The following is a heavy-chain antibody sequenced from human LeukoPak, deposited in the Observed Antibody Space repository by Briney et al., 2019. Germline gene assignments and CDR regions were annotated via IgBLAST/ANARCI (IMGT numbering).Heavy chain of an antibody. V-gene: IGHV4-59*12. CDR1: GGSISSYY. CDR2: IYYSGST. J-gene: IGHJ4*02. Sequence: SETLSLTCTVSGGSISSYYWSWIRQPPGKGLEWIGYIYYSGSTNYNPSLKSRVTISVDTSKNQFSLKLSSVTAADTAVYYCARTMVRGATSDYWGQGTLVTVSS. D-gene: IGHD3-10*01. CDR3: ARTMVRGATSDY.